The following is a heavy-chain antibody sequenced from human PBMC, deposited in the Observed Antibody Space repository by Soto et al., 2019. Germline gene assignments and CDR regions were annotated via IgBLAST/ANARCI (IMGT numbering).Heavy chain of an antibody. CDR3: ARGDSIAAAEMDY. CDR2: ISYDGSNK. D-gene: IGHD6-13*01. J-gene: IGHJ4*02. V-gene: IGHV3-30-3*01. Sequence: QVQLVESVGGVVQPGRSLRLSCAASGFTFSSYAMHWVRQAPGKGLEWVAVISYDGSNKYYADSVKGRFTISRDNSKNTLYLQMNSLRAEDTAVYYCARGDSIAAAEMDYWGQGTLVTVSS. CDR1: GFTFSSYA.